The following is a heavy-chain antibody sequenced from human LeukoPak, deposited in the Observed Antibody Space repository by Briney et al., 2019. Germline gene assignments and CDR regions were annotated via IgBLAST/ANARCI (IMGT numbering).Heavy chain of an antibody. CDR1: GYTFIGYY. D-gene: IGHD2-15*01. CDR2: INPHNGDT. CDR3: ATVRDIVVGGGPYYFDY. V-gene: IGHV1-2*02. Sequence: ASVKVSCKASGYTFIGYYLHWVRQAPGQGLEWMGWINPHNGDTYYAQKFQGRVTMTRDTSITTAYMELSRLKSDDTAVYYCATVRDIVVGGGPYYFDYWGQGTLVTVSS. J-gene: IGHJ4*02.